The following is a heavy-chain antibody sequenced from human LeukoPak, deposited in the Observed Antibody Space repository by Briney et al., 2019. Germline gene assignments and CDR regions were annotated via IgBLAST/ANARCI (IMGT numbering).Heavy chain of an antibody. V-gene: IGHV3-33*01. J-gene: IGHJ4*02. CDR1: GYTFSSHG. D-gene: IGHD2-21*01. CDR3: ARLWGSVSGYFDY. Sequence: GRSLRLSCAVSGYTFSSHGMHWVRQAPGKGLEWVAAIWYDGSDKNYADSVKGRFTISRDNSKNMLYLQMDSLRAEDTALYYCARLWGSVSGYFDYWGQGTLVTVSS. CDR2: IWYDGSDK.